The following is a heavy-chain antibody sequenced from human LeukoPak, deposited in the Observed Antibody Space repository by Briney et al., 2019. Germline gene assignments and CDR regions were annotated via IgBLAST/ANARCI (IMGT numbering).Heavy chain of an antibody. V-gene: IGHV4-31*03. CDR3: ARSRRLDRYCSSTSCYGAAFDI. CDR1: GGSISSGGYY. J-gene: IGHJ3*02. Sequence: SETLSLTCTVSGGSISSGGYYWSWLRQHPGMGLEWIGYIYYSGSTYYNPSLKSRVTISVDTSKNQFSLKLSSVTAADTAVYYCARSRRLDRYCSSTSCYGAAFDIWGQGTMVTVSS. CDR2: IYYSGST. D-gene: IGHD2-2*01.